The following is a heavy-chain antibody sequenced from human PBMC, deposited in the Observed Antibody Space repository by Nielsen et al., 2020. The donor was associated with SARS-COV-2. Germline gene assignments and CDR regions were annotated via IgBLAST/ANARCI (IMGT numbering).Heavy chain of an antibody. V-gene: IGHV3-23*01. J-gene: IGHJ6*02. CDR2: ISGSGATT. CDR3: AKEEYSSPSYGMDV. Sequence: IRQPPGKGLEWVSAISGSGATTYYADSVKGRFTISRDNSTNTLYVQMNSLRAEDTAVYYCAKEEYSSPSYGMDVWGQGTTVTVSS. D-gene: IGHD2-15*01.